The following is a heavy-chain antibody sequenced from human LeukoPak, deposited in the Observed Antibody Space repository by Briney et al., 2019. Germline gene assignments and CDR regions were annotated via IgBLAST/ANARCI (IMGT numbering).Heavy chain of an antibody. CDR3: AKDPGHSSDWSAVGTTLNY. J-gene: IGHJ4*02. CDR1: GFTFSSYA. CDR2: ISGSGGST. D-gene: IGHD3-22*01. V-gene: IGHV3-23*01. Sequence: PGGSLRLSCAASGFTFSSYAMSWVRQAPGKGLEWVSTISGSGGSTYYADSVKGRFTISRDNSKNTLYLQMNSLRAEDTAVYYCAKDPGHSSDWSAVGTTLNYWGQGTLVTVSS.